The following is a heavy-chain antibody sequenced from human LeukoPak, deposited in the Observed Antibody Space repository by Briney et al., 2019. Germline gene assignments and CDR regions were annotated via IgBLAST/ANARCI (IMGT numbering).Heavy chain of an antibody. V-gene: IGHV3-23*01. Sequence: GGSLRLSCAASGFTFSSYVMSWVRQAPGKGLEWVSAISGSGGNTYYADSVKGRFTISRDNSKNTQYLQMNSLSAEDTAIYYCAMWPYGSGSYWEGIDYWGQGNLVTVSS. J-gene: IGHJ4*02. D-gene: IGHD3-10*01. CDR1: GFTFSSYV. CDR2: ISGSGGNT. CDR3: AMWPYGSGSYWEGIDY.